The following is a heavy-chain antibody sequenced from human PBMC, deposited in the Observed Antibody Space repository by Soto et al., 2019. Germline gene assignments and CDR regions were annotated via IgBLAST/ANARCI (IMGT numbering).Heavy chain of an antibody. Sequence: SETLSLTCAVYGGSFSGYYWSWIRQPPGKGLEWIGEINHSGSTNYNPSLKSRVTISVDTSKNQFPLKLSSVTAADTAVYYCAKLGYCSGGSCYRDYWGQGTLVTVS. CDR2: INHSGST. V-gene: IGHV4-34*01. J-gene: IGHJ4*02. CDR3: AKLGYCSGGSCYRDY. D-gene: IGHD2-15*01. CDR1: GGSFSGYY.